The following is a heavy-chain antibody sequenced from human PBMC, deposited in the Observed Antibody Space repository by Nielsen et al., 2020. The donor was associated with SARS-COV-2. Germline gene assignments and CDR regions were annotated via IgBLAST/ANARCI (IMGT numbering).Heavy chain of an antibody. J-gene: IGHJ3*01. CDR1: GFTFSSYG. CDR3: AKDGVVRGDALDL. D-gene: IGHD3-10*01. Sequence: GESLKISCAASGFTFSSYGMHWVRQAPGKGLEWVAVISYDGSNKYYADSVKGRFTISRHNSKNTLFLQMHSLRVEDTAVYYCAKDGVVRGDALDLWGQGTMVTVSS. V-gene: IGHV3-30-3*02. CDR2: ISYDGSNK.